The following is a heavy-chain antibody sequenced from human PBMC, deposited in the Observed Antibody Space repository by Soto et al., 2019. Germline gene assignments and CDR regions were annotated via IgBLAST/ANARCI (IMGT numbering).Heavy chain of an antibody. CDR1: GFTFSSYE. D-gene: IGHD6-19*01. CDR3: AILPGYSSGWTRGGNYYYGMDV. Sequence: GGSLRLSCAASGFTFSSYEMNWVRQAPGKGLEWVSYISSSGSTIYYADSVKGRFTISRDNAKKSLYLQMNSLRAEDTAVYYCAILPGYSSGWTRGGNYYYGMDVWGQGTTVTVSS. J-gene: IGHJ6*02. CDR2: ISSSGSTI. V-gene: IGHV3-48*03.